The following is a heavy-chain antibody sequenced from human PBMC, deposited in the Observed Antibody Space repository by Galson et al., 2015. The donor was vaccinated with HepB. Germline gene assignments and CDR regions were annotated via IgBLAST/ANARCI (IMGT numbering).Heavy chain of an antibody. CDR1: GFTFSSYS. J-gene: IGHJ5*02. CDR2: ISSSSSYI. Sequence: SLRLSCAASGFTFSSYSMNWVRQAPGKGLEWVSSISSSSSYIYYADSVKGRFTISRDNAKNSLYLQMDSLRAEDTAVYYCARDGHGENNWFDPWGQGTLVTVSS. V-gene: IGHV3-21*01. CDR3: ARDGHGENNWFDP. D-gene: IGHD3-10*01.